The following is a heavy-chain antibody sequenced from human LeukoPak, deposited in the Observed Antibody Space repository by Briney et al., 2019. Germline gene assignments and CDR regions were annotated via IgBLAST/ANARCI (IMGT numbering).Heavy chain of an antibody. Sequence: GGSLRLSCAASGFTFSNYAMSWVRQAPGKGLEWVSTISVSDGNTYYADSVQGRFTISRDNSKSTLYLQMNSLRAEDTAIYYCAKYGRSGFSSGMDVWGQGTTVTVSS. D-gene: IGHD3-22*01. CDR1: GFTFSNYA. V-gene: IGHV3-23*01. CDR2: ISVSDGNT. J-gene: IGHJ6*02. CDR3: AKYGRSGFSSGMDV.